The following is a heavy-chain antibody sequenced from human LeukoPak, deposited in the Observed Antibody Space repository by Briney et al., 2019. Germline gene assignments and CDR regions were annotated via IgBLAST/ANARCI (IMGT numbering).Heavy chain of an antibody. V-gene: IGHV1-2*02. J-gene: IGHJ4*02. CDR3: ARDSGXGYYPH. D-gene: IGHD3/OR15-3a*01. CDR2: INPNSGGT. Sequence: ASVKVSCKASGYTFTSYYMHWVRQAPGQGLEWMGWINPNSGGTNYAQKFQGRVTMTRDTSISTAYMELSSLRSEDTAVYYCARDSGXGYYPHWGQGTLVTVSS. CDR1: GYTFTSYY.